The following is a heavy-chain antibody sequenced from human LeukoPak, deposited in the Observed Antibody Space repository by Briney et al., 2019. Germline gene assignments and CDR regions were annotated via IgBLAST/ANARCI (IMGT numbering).Heavy chain of an antibody. D-gene: IGHD3-10*01. J-gene: IGHJ4*02. CDR3: ARDGDGSGSYYVVDY. V-gene: IGHV3-48*01. CDR2: ISGTSTTT. CDR1: GFPFSTYS. Sequence: GGSLRLSCAASGFPFSTYSMNWVCQAPGKGLEWVSYISGTSTTTYYADSVKGRFTISRDNAKNSLYLQMNSLRAEDTAVYYCARDGDGSGSYYVVDYWGQGTLVTVSS.